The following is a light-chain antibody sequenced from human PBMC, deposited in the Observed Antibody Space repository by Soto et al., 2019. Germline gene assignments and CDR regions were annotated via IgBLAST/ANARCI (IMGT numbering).Light chain of an antibody. CDR1: QDISNY. J-gene: IGKJ1*01. CDR3: QKYNSAPRT. CDR2: AAS. Sequence: DIQMTQSPSSLSASVGDRVTISCRASQDISNYLAWYQQRPGQVPKLLINAASTLQSGVPSRFSGSGSGTDFTLTISSLQPEDVATYYCQKYNSAPRTFGQGTRVEIK. V-gene: IGKV1-27*01.